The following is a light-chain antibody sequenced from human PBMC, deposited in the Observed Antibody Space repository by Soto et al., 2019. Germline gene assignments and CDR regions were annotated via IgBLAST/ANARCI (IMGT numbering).Light chain of an antibody. CDR2: GAS. CDR3: QQYNNWPPTT. Sequence: EIVLTQSPGTLSLSPVEGASLSFSASQAISGNYLAWYQHKPGQAPRLLMYGASSRATGIPDRFSGSGSGTDFTLTISSLQSEDFAIYYCQQYNNWPPTTFGQGTRLEIK. V-gene: IGKV3-20*01. CDR1: QAISGNY. J-gene: IGKJ5*01.